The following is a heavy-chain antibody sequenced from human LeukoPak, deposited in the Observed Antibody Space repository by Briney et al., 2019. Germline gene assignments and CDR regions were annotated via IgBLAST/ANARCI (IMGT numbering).Heavy chain of an antibody. Sequence: PGGSLRLSCAASGFTFSTYWMHWVRQVPGKGLVWDSHIKSDGSGTEYADSVKGRFTISRDNAKNTLYMQMNSLRAEDTAVYYCTSGAYYNDYWGQGTLVTVSS. V-gene: IGHV3-74*03. CDR2: IKSDGSGT. D-gene: IGHD3-22*01. CDR1: GFTFSTYW. J-gene: IGHJ4*02. CDR3: TSGAYYNDY.